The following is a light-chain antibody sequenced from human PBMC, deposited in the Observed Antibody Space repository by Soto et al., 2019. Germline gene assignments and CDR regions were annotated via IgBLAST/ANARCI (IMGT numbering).Light chain of an antibody. V-gene: IGKV1-39*01. CDR3: QQSYSTPSIT. CDR1: QSISSY. CDR2: AAS. J-gene: IGKJ5*01. Sequence: DIQMTQSPSSLSASVGDRVTITCRASQSISSYLNWYQQKPGKAPKLMIYAASSLQSGVPSRFSGSGSGTDFTITISCLQPEDFATYYCQQSYSTPSITFGQGTRLEIK.